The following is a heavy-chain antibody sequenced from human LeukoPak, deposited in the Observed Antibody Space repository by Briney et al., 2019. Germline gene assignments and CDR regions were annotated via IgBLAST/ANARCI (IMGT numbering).Heavy chain of an antibody. D-gene: IGHD6-19*01. CDR2: IYFSGST. V-gene: IGHV4-39*01. CDR1: GGSISSSSYY. CDR3: ARLRGATVAHNWFDP. J-gene: IGHJ5*02. Sequence: TETLSLTCTVSGGSISSSSYYWGWIRQPPGKGLEWIGSIYFSGSTYYNPSLKSRVTISVDTSKNQFSLKLSSVTAADTAVYYCARLRGATVAHNWFDPWGQGTLVTVSS.